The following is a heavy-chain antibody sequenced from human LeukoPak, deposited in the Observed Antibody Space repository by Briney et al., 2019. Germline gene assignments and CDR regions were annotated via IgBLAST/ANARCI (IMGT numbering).Heavy chain of an antibody. V-gene: IGHV3-21*06. CDR3: ARDKAQDSVYYGMDV. CDR2: ISSGSNYI. Sequence: GGSLRLSCVASGFTFSSYSMVWVRQAPGKGLEWVSSISSGSNYIYYADSVKGRFTISRDNARTSLYLQMNSLRAEDTAVYYCARDKAQDSVYYGMDVWGQGTTVTVSS. D-gene: IGHD6-6*01. J-gene: IGHJ6*02. CDR1: GFTFSSYS.